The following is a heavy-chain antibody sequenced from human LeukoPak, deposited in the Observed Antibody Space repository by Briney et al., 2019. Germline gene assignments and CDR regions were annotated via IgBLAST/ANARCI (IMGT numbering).Heavy chain of an antibody. V-gene: IGHV3-66*01. CDR1: GFTVSSNY. CDR3: ARVVDTHFDY. Sequence: PGGSLRLSCAASGFTVSSNYMSWVRQAPGKGLEWVSLIYNGGSTYYADSVKGRFTISRDNAKNTLYLQMNSLRAEDTAVYYCARVVDTHFDYWGQGTLVTVSS. J-gene: IGHJ4*02. D-gene: IGHD5-18*01. CDR2: IYNGGST.